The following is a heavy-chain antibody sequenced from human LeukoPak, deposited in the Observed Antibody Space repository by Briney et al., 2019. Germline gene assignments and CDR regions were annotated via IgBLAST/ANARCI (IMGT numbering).Heavy chain of an antibody. J-gene: IGHJ4*02. V-gene: IGHV1-8*01. D-gene: IGHD6-19*01. CDR1: GYTFTNND. Sequence: ASVNVSCKASGYTFTNNDINWVRQATGQGIEWMGWVSPDSGDTGYAPNFRGRVTMTTDTSINTAYMELTSLASEDTAIYYCTRGRAAGDWGQGTLVTVSS. CDR3: TRGRAAGD. CDR2: VSPDSGDT.